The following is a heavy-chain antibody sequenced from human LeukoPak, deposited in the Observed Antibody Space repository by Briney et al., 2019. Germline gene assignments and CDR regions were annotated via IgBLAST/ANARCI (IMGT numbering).Heavy chain of an antibody. D-gene: IGHD3-16*01. J-gene: IGHJ4*02. CDR2: INQDGSEE. CDR1: GFTFSNYW. V-gene: IGHV3-7*01. Sequence: GGSLRLSCAASGFTFSNYWMTWVRQAPGKGLEWVAHINQDGSEEHYMDSAKARFTISRNNAKNSLSLQMNSLRAEDTAVYYGGREGGVSANDLLDYWAKGPLVTVPS. CDR3: GREGGVSANDLLDY.